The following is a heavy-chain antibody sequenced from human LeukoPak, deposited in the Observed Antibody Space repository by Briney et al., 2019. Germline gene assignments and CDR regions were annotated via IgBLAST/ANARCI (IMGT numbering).Heavy chain of an antibody. Sequence: GRSLRLSCAASGFTVSSNYMSWVRQAPGKGLEWVSVIYSGGSTYYADSVKGRFTISRDNSKNTLYLQMNSLRAEDTAVYYCATKDSSGYIDAFDIWGQGTMVTVSS. CDR3: ATKDSSGYIDAFDI. CDR2: IYSGGST. J-gene: IGHJ3*02. D-gene: IGHD3-22*01. V-gene: IGHV3-53*01. CDR1: GFTVSSNY.